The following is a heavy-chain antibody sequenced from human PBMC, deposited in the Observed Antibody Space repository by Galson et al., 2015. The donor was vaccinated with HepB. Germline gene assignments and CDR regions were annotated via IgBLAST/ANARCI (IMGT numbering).Heavy chain of an antibody. Sequence: SVKVSCKASGGTFSSYVISWVRQAPGQGLEWMGGIIPIFGRGNYARKFQGRVTISADKSTSTAYMELRSLRSEDTAVYYCATGGDCSGGSCHEGHWGQGTLVTVSS. CDR2: IIPIFGRG. V-gene: IGHV1-69*06. J-gene: IGHJ4*02. CDR1: GGTFSSYV. CDR3: ATGGDCSGGSCHEGH. D-gene: IGHD2-15*01.